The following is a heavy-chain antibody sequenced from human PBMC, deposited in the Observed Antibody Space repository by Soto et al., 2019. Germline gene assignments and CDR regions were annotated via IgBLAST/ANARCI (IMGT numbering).Heavy chain of an antibody. CDR3: AKVFGYSYGYFLDY. Sequence: GGSLRLSCAASGFTFSSYAMSWVRQAPGKGLEWVSAISGSGGSTYYADSVKGRFTISRDNSKNTLYLQMNSLRAEDTAVYHCAKVFGYSYGYFLDYWGQGTLVTVSS. CDR2: ISGSGGST. CDR1: GFTFSSYA. J-gene: IGHJ4*02. V-gene: IGHV3-23*01. D-gene: IGHD5-18*01.